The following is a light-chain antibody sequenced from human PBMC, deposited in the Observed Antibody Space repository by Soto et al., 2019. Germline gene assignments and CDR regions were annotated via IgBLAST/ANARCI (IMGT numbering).Light chain of an antibody. CDR1: SSNIGNNY. J-gene: IGLJ1*01. CDR2: EVT. Sequence: QSVLTQPPSVSAAPGQKVTISCSGSSSNIGNNYVSWYQQHPGKAPKLMIYEVTKRPSGVSNRFSGSKSGNTASLTISGLQAEDEADYYCSSYTFTSTLYVFGTGTKVTVL. CDR3: SSYTFTSTLYV. V-gene: IGLV2-14*01.